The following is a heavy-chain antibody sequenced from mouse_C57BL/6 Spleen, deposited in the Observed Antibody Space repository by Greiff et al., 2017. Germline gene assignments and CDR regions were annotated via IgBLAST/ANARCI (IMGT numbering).Heavy chain of an antibody. J-gene: IGHJ2*01. CDR3: ARRGLTDYFDY. V-gene: IGHV1-42*01. CDR1: GYSFTGYY. Sequence: VQLQQSGPELVKPGASVTISCKASGYSFTGYYMNWVKQSPEKSLEWIGEINPSTGGTTYNQKFKAKATLTVDKSSSTAYMQLNSLTSEDSAVDYCARRGLTDYFDYWGQGTTLTVSA. CDR2: INPSTGGT.